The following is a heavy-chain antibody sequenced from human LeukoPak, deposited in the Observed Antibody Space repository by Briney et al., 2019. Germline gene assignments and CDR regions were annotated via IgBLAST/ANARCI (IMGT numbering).Heavy chain of an antibody. CDR1: GYSISSGYY. D-gene: IGHD3-3*02. CDR2: IYHSGST. CDR3: ARVALNIFGYASFDY. J-gene: IGHJ4*02. V-gene: IGHV4-38-2*01. Sequence: SETLSLTCAVSGYSISSGYYWGWIRQPPGQGLEWIAGIYHSGSTFYNPSLESRVTISVDTSKNQFSVKLNSVTAADTAVYYCARVALNIFGYASFDYWGQGTLVTVSS.